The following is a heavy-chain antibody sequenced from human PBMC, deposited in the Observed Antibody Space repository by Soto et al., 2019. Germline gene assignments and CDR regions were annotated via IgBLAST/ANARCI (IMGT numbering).Heavy chain of an antibody. J-gene: IGHJ6*02. V-gene: IGHV3-49*03. Sequence: GGSLRLSCTASGFTFGDYAMIWFRQAPGKGLEWVGVVRSKAYGGTSDYAASVKGRFTISRDDSKSIAYLQMNTLRTEDTAVYYCSRYTYTSRYSYYGMDVWGHGTTGHRLL. CDR1: GFTFGDYA. CDR2: VRSKAYGGTS. CDR3: SRYTYTSRYSYYGMDV. D-gene: IGHD6-19*01.